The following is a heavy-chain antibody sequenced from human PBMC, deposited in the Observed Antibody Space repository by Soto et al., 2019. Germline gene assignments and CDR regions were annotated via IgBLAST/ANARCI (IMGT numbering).Heavy chain of an antibody. V-gene: IGHV3-21*01. CDR1: GFTFSSYS. CDR3: ARDRANGEYPYYFDY. J-gene: IGHJ4*02. D-gene: IGHD4-17*01. Sequence: EVQLVESGGGLVKPGGSLRLSCAASGFTFSSYSMNWVRQAPGKGLEWVSSISSSSSYIYYADSVKGRFTISRDNAXXSLYLQMNSLRAEDTAVYYCARDRANGEYPYYFDYWGQGTLVSVSS. CDR2: ISSSSSYI.